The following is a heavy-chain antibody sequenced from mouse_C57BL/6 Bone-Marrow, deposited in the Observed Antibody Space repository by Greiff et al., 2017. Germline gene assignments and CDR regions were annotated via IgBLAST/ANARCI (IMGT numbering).Heavy chain of an antibody. CDR2: ISYDGSN. CDR3: ARDGILRY. Sequence: VQLKQSGPGLVKPSQSLSLTCSVTGYSITSGYYWNWIRQFPGNKLEWMGYISYDGSNNYNPSLKNRISITRDTSKNQFFLKLNSVTTEDTATYYCARDGILRYWGQGTLVTVSA. CDR1: GYSITSGYY. J-gene: IGHJ3*01. V-gene: IGHV3-6*01. D-gene: IGHD1-1*01.